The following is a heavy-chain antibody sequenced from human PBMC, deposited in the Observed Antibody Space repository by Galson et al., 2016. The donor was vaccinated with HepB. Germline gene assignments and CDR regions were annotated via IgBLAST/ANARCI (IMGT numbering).Heavy chain of an antibody. J-gene: IGHJ4*02. Sequence: SVKVSCKASGYTFTNYGISWVRQAPGQGLEWMGWISAYNANTNYAQKLQGRVTMTTDTSTSTAYMELRSLRSDDTAVYYCTRDSMVRGVIKIDYWGQGTLVTVSS. D-gene: IGHD3-10*01. CDR3: TRDSMVRGVIKIDY. CDR2: ISAYNANT. CDR1: GYTFTNYG. V-gene: IGHV1-18*01.